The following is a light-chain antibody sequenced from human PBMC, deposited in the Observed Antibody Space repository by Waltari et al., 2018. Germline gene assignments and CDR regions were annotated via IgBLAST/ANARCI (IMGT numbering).Light chain of an antibody. V-gene: IGLV1-47*01. CDR2: MNS. CDR3: AAWDDSLSGPI. Sequence: QSVLTQPPSTSGTPGQRVTISCSGSNSNIKINHVSWYHQLPGTAPKLLMYMNSRRPSGVSDRFSGSKSGTSASLAISGLRSEDEGDYYCAAWDDSLSGPIFGGGTRLTVL. J-gene: IGLJ2*01. CDR1: NSNIKINH.